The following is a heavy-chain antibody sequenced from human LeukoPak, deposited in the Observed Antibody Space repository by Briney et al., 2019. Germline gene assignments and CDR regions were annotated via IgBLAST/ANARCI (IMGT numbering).Heavy chain of an antibody. J-gene: IGHJ5*02. Sequence: PSETLSLTCTVSGGSISSSSYYWGWIRQPPGKGLEWIGSIYYSGSTYYNPSLKSRVTISVDTSKNQVSLKLSSVTAADTAVYYCARGTSYSPNWFDPWGQGTLVTVSS. V-gene: IGHV4-39*07. D-gene: IGHD2-2*01. CDR3: ARGTSYSPNWFDP. CDR1: GGSISSSSYY. CDR2: IYYSGST.